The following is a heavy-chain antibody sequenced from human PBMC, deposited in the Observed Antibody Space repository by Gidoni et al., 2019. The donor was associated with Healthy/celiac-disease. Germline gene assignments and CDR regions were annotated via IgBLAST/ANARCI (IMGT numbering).Heavy chain of an antibody. CDR3: ARLGIVGPQLGAYFDY. CDR1: GYSIRSGYY. V-gene: IGHV4-38-2*01. J-gene: IGHJ4*02. Sequence: QVQLQESGPGLVKPSETLSLTCAVSGYSIRSGYYWGWFRQPPGTGLGWIGRIYHSGSTYYTPSLKSLVTISVDTSKNPFSLKLSSVTAADTAVYYCARLGIVGPQLGAYFDYWGQGTLVTVSS. CDR2: IYHSGST. D-gene: IGHD1-26*01.